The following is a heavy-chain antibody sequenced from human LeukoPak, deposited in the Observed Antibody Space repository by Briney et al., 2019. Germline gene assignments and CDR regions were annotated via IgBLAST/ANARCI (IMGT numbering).Heavy chain of an antibody. Sequence: GGSLRLSCAASGFTFSNAWMSWVRQAPGKGLEWVGRIKSKTDGGTTDYAAPVKGRFTISRDDSKNTLYLQMNSLKTEDTAVYYCTTRHGSGSPLDYWGQGTLVTVSS. CDR3: TTRHGSGSPLDY. CDR1: GFTFSNAW. CDR2: IKSKTDGGTT. D-gene: IGHD3-10*01. V-gene: IGHV3-15*01. J-gene: IGHJ4*02.